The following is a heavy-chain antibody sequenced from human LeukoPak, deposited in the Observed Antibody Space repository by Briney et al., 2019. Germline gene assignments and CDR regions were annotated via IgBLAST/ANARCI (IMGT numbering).Heavy chain of an antibody. Sequence: GGSLRLSCAASGFTFDDYAMHWVRQAPGKGLEWVSGISWNSGSIGYADSVKGRFTISRDNAKNSLYLQMNSLRDEDTAVYYCARDPLWRWLIFDYWGQGTLVTVSS. V-gene: IGHV3-9*01. CDR3: ARDPLWRWLIFDY. D-gene: IGHD6-19*01. J-gene: IGHJ4*02. CDR2: ISWNSGSI. CDR1: GFTFDDYA.